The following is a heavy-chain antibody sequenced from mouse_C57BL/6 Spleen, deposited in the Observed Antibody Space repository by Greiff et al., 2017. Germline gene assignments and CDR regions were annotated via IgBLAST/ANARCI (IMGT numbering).Heavy chain of an antibody. CDR1: GYTFTDYN. CDR2: INPNNGGT. V-gene: IGHV1-18*01. CDR3: ARVTTVVATNWYFDV. J-gene: IGHJ1*03. D-gene: IGHD1-1*01. Sequence: VQLQQSGPELVKPGASVKIPCKASGYTFTDYNMDWVKQSHGKSLEWIGDINPNNGGTIYNQKFKGKATLTVDKSSSTAYMELRSLTSEDTAVYYCARVTTVVATNWYFDVWGTGTTVTVSS.